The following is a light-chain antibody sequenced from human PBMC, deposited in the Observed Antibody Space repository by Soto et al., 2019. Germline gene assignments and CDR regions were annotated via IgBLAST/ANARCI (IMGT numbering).Light chain of an antibody. CDR1: QSVSSSY. Sequence: EIVLTQSPGTLSLSPGERATLSCRSSQSVSSSYLAWYQQKPGQAPRLLIHGASSRATGIPDRFSGSGSGTDFTLTISRVEPEDFAVYYCQHYGSSLWTFGQGTKVDIK. CDR2: GAS. CDR3: QHYGSSLWT. J-gene: IGKJ1*01. V-gene: IGKV3-20*01.